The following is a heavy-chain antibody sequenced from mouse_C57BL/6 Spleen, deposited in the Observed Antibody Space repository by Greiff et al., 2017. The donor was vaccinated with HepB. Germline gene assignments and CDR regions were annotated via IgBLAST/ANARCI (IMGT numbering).Heavy chain of an antibody. D-gene: IGHD3-2*02. CDR2: ISSGSSTI. V-gene: IGHV5-17*01. CDR3: ATNLRQLRLVLDY. Sequence: EVKVVESGGGLVKPGGSLKLSCAASGFTFSDYGMHWVRQAPEKGLEWVAYISSGSSTIYYADTVKGRFTISRDNAKNTLFLQMTSLRSEDTAMYYCATNLRQLRLVLDYWGQGTSVTVSS. J-gene: IGHJ4*01. CDR1: GFTFSDYG.